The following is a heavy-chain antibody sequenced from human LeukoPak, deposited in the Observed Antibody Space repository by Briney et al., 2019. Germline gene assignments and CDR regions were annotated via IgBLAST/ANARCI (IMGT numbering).Heavy chain of an antibody. CDR1: GFTFDDYA. V-gene: IGHV3-9*01. CDR3: AKGDTYGLYYYYMDV. CDR2: ISWNSGSI. Sequence: PGGSLRLSCAASGFTFDDYAMHWVRQAPGKGLEWVSGISWNSGSIGYADSVKGRFTISRDNAKNSLYLQMNSLRAEDTALYYCAKGDTYGLYYYYMDVWDKGTTVTVSS. D-gene: IGHD5-18*01. J-gene: IGHJ6*03.